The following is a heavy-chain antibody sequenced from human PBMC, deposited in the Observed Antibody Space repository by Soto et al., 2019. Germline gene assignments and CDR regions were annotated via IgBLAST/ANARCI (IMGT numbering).Heavy chain of an antibody. CDR3: TYYYDSSGYHYYCYYYGMDV. V-gene: IGHV1-69*13. D-gene: IGHD3-22*01. CDR2: IIPIFGTA. J-gene: IGHJ6*02. CDR1: GGTFSSYA. Sequence: SVKVSCKASGGTFSSYAISWVRQAPGQGLEWMGGIIPIFGTANYAQKFQGRVTITADESTSTAYMELSSLRSEDTAVYYCTYYYDSSGYHYYCYYYGMDVWGQGTTVTVSS.